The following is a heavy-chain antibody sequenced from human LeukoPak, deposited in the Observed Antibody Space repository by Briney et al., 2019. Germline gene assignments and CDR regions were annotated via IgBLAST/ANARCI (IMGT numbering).Heavy chain of an antibody. CDR2: IRYDGSNK. J-gene: IGHJ6*03. Sequence: GGSLRLSCAASGFTFSSYGMHWVRQAPGKGLEWVAFIRYDGSNKYYADSVKGRFTISRDNSKNTLYLQMNSLRAEDTAVYYCAKTPEVPAARLAYYYYMDVWGRGTTVTVSS. D-gene: IGHD2-2*01. CDR1: GFTFSSYG. CDR3: AKTPEVPAARLAYYYYMDV. V-gene: IGHV3-30*02.